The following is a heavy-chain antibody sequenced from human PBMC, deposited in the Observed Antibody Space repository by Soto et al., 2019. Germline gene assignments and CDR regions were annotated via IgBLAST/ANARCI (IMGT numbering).Heavy chain of an antibody. CDR1: GFTFSSYE. Sequence: EVQLVESGGGLVQPGGSLRLSCAAPGFTFSSYEMNWVRQAPGKGLEWVSYISSSASIVHYAASVKGRFTVSRDNTKNSLYLQMDSLRADDTALYYCAREPYVYADMDFDYSGQGTLVTVSS. J-gene: IGHJ4*02. V-gene: IGHV3-48*03. D-gene: IGHD2-8*01. CDR2: ISSSASIV. CDR3: AREPYVYADMDFDY.